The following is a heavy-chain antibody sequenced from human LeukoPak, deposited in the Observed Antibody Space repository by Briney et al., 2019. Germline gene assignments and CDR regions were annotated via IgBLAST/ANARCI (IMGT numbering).Heavy chain of an antibody. J-gene: IGHJ1*01. D-gene: IGHD6-19*01. CDR2: IIPILGIA. CDR3: ARGHIAVAAHAEYFQH. V-gene: IGHV1-69*04. CDR1: GGTFSSYA. Sequence: GASVKVSCKASGGTFSSYAISWVRQAPGQGLEWMGRIIPILGIANYAQKFQGRVTVTADKSTSTAYMELSSLRSEDTAVYYCARGHIAVAAHAEYFQHWGQGTLVTVSS.